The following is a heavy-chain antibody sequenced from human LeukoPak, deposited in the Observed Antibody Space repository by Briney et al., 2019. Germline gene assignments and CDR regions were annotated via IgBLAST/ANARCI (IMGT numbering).Heavy chain of an antibody. CDR2: IQFGGTNK. V-gene: IGHV3-30*02. CDR1: GFTFISYA. D-gene: IGHD2-2*01. Sequence: GGSLRLSCAASGFTFISYAMSWVRQAPGKGLEWLAFIQFGGTNKYYADSVQGRFVVSRDNSKNSLFLQINSLRSDDTAVYFCAKGSIPAAITYYMDVWGKGTTVTVSS. CDR3: AKGSIPAAITYYMDV. J-gene: IGHJ6*03.